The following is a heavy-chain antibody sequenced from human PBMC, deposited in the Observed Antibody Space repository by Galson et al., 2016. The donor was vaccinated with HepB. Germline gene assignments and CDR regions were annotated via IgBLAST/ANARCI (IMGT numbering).Heavy chain of an antibody. D-gene: IGHD4/OR15-4a*01. CDR1: GFTFSTQS. CDR3: AREKGGSTMAYHWFDP. CDR2: ISSRSTYI. V-gene: IGHV3-21*01. Sequence: SLRLSCAASGFTFSTQSMNWVRQAPGKGLEWVASISSRSTYIHYADSVEGRVTISRDNAENSLYLEMSSLRVEDTAVYYCAREKGGSTMAYHWFDPWGQGTLVAVSS. J-gene: IGHJ5*02.